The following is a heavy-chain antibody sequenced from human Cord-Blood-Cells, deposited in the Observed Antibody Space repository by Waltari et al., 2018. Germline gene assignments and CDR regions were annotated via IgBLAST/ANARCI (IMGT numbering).Heavy chain of an antibody. CDR2: DDHSGAT. D-gene: IGHD7-27*01. V-gene: IGHV4-4*02. CDR3: ARESGDQDTGCDR. J-gene: IGHJ5*02. Sequence: QVQLQESGPGLGKPSGTLSLTCAVSGGSISSSNWWSWVRRPPGKGLGWIGEDDHSGATTSXXSLNSRVTISDKSKNRFSLKLSSVTAADTAVYYCARESGDQDTGCDRWGQGTLVTVSS. CDR1: GGSISSSNW.